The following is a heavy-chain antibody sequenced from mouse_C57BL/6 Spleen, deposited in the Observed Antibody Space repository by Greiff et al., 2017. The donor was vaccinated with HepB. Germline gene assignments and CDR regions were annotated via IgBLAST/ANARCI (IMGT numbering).Heavy chain of an antibody. D-gene: IGHD1-1*01. CDR2: IHPNSGST. CDR1: GYTFTSYW. CDR3: AREETTVGAHDY. Sequence: VQLQQPGAELVKPGASVKLSCKASGYTFTSYWMHWVKQRPGQGLEWIGMIHPNSGSTNYNEKFKSKATLTVDKSSSTAYMQLSSLTSEDSAVYYCAREETTVGAHDYWGQGTTLTFSS. V-gene: IGHV1-64*01. J-gene: IGHJ2*01.